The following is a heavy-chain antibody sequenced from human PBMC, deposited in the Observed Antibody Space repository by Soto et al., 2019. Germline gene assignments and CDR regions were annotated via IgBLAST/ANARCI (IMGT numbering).Heavy chain of an antibody. CDR2: ISYSGST. Sequence: SETLSLTCTVSGGSIISDYWSWIRQPPGKGLEWIGYISYSGSTNYNPSLKSLVTISVDTSKNQFSLKLSSVTAADTAVYYCARGFKLAALQLWLPYYYYGMDVWGQGTAVTVSS. CDR3: ARGFKLAALQLWLPYYYYGMDV. J-gene: IGHJ6*02. D-gene: IGHD5-18*01. V-gene: IGHV4-59*01. CDR1: GGSIISDY.